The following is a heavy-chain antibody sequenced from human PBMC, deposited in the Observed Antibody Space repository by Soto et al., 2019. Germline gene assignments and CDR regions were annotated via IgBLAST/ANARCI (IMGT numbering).Heavy chain of an antibody. V-gene: IGHV3-21*01. CDR2: VSKSDYT. J-gene: IGHJ4*02. CDR3: AREDSIIIPAVSDF. D-gene: IGHD2-2*01. CDR1: GFYFNNYG. Sequence: WGSLRLSCAVSGFYFNNYGINFFRHSPGKGLEWVSSVSKSDYTYYSDSVKGRFTISRDNAKNSVSLQMNSLRAEDTAVYYCAREDSIIIPAVSDFWGQGTLVTVSS.